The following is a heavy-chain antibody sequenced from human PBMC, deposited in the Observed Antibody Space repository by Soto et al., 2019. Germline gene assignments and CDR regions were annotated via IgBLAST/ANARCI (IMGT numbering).Heavy chain of an antibody. CDR3: ARVPSSSGRAHFDY. CDR2: ISYDGSNK. Sequence: QVQLVESGGGVVQPGRSLRLSCAASGFTFSSYAMHWVRQAPGKGLEWVAVISYDGSNKYYADSVKGRFTISRDNSKNTLYLQMNSLRAEDTAVYYCARVPSSSGRAHFDYLGQGTLVTVSS. V-gene: IGHV3-30-3*01. D-gene: IGHD2-15*01. CDR1: GFTFSSYA. J-gene: IGHJ4*02.